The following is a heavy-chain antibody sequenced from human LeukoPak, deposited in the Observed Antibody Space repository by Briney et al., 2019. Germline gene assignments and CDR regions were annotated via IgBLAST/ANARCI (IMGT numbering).Heavy chain of an antibody. D-gene: IGHD6-6*01. Sequence: GGSLRLSCAASGFTFSSYDMHWVRQATGKGLEWVSAIGTAGDTYYPGSVKGRFTISRENAKNSLYLQMNSLRAGDTAVYYCAREDSSSSGVGYYYYMDVWGKRTTVTVSS. CDR1: GFTFSSYD. CDR2: IGTAGDT. CDR3: AREDSSSSGVGYYYYMDV. J-gene: IGHJ6*03. V-gene: IGHV3-13*01.